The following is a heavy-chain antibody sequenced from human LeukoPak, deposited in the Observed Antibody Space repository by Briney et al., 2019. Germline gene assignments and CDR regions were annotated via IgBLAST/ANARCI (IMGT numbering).Heavy chain of an antibody. V-gene: IGHV3-33*08. CDR2: IWFDGSNE. D-gene: IGHD1-1*01. CDR1: GFTFSSYA. J-gene: IGHJ6*02. CDR3: ARFWKEYYGMDV. Sequence: GGSLRLSCAASGFTFSSYAMSWVRQAPGKRLEWVAVIWFDGSNEYYAESVRGRFTISRDNSKNTLYLQMNSLRGEDTAVYYCARFWKEYYGMDVWGQGTTVTVSS.